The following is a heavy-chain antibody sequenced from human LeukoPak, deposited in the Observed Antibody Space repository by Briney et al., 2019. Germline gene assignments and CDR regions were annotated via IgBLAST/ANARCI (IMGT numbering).Heavy chain of an antibody. CDR1: GGSISSYY. CDR2: IYYSGST. CDR3: ARGRGSYSTTIDY. D-gene: IGHD1-26*01. V-gene: IGHV4-59*01. J-gene: IGHJ4*02. Sequence: SETLSLTCTVSGGSISSYYWSWIRQPPGKGLEWIGYIYYSGSTNYNPSLKSRVTISKDTSKNQFSLELMSVTAADTAVYYCARGRGSYSTTIDYWGQGALVTVSS.